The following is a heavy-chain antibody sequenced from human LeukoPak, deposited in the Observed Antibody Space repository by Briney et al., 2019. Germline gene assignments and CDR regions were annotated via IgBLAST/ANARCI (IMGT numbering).Heavy chain of an antibody. CDR1: GYTFTSYG. D-gene: IGHD3-10*01. Sequence: ASVKVSCKASGYTFTSYGITWVRQAPGQGFEWMGWISAYNGNTNYAQKFQGRVTMTTDTSTNTAYMELRNLRSDDTAVYYCARVPAPLPGSGSYEFDYWGQGTLVTVSS. CDR2: ISAYNGNT. V-gene: IGHV1-18*01. J-gene: IGHJ4*02. CDR3: ARVPAPLPGSGSYEFDY.